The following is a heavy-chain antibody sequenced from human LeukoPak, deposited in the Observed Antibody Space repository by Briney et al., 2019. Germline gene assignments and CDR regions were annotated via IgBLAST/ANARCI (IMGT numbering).Heavy chain of an antibody. CDR2: IYTTGST. Sequence: SETLSLSCTASGGSISSYDWTWIRQAAGKGLEWIGRIYTTGSTNYNPSLNSRLTMSVATSKNQSSLKLSSVTAADTAVYYCARLGADYGVFRVGIMDVWGQGTTVTVSS. V-gene: IGHV4-4*07. J-gene: IGHJ6*02. CDR1: GGSISSYD. CDR3: ARLGADYGVFRVGIMDV. D-gene: IGHD4-17*01.